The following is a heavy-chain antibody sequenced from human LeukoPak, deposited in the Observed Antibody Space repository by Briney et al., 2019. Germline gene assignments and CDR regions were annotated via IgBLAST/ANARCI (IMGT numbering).Heavy chain of an antibody. CDR2: IYYSGST. CDR1: SWSVSSGYY. V-gene: IGHV4-39*01. D-gene: IGHD4-17*01. CDR3: ARLHLRYYIDY. J-gene: IGHJ4*02. Sequence: KPSETLSLTCTVSSWSVSSGYYWGSIRQPPGKGLEWIGSIYYSGSTYYNPSLKSRVTISVDTSKNQFSLKLSSVTAADTAVYYCARLHLRYYIDYWGQGTLVTVSS.